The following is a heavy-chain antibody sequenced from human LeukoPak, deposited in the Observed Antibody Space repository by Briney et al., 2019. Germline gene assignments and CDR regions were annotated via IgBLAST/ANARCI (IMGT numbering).Heavy chain of an antibody. CDR3: AKVDRRTMMGDY. Sequence: GGSLRLSCAAFGFTLNSYGMHWVRQAPGSGLEWVAFLRNDGLNQYYADSVKGRFTISRDISKNTVFLQMNSLRSEDTAVYYCAKVDRRTMMGDYWGQGTLITVSS. CDR1: GFTLNSYG. V-gene: IGHV3-30*02. D-gene: IGHD3-22*01. CDR2: LRNDGLNQ. J-gene: IGHJ4*02.